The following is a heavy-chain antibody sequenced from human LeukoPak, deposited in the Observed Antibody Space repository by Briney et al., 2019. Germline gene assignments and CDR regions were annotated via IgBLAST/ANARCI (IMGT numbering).Heavy chain of an antibody. J-gene: IGHJ5*02. Sequence: GGSLRLSCAASGFTFDDYAMHWVRQAPGKGLEWVSLISGDGGSTYYADSVKGRFTISRDNSKNSLYLQMNSLRTEDTALYYCAKDGSHSSSRYGVATEENWFDPWGQGTLVTVSS. CDR1: GFTFDDYA. CDR2: ISGDGGST. CDR3: AKDGSHSSSRYGVATEENWFDP. D-gene: IGHD6-13*01. V-gene: IGHV3-43*02.